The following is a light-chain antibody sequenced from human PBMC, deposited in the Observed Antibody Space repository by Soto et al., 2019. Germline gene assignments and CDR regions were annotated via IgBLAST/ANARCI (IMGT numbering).Light chain of an antibody. V-gene: IGKV3-15*01. Sequence: ELVITQCPATQIVTSGERGTRSCRASQSVSSDLAWYHQKPGQAPRLLIFDTSTRATGIPARFSGSGSGTEFTLPISRLQSEDFAVYYRQQYNNWPRKFGQGTKVDIK. J-gene: IGKJ1*01. CDR3: QQYNNWPRK. CDR1: QSVSSD. CDR2: DTS.